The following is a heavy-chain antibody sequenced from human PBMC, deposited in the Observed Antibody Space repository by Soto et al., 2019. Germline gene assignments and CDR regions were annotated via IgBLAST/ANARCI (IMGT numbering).Heavy chain of an antibody. CDR1: GFTFGNAW. D-gene: IGHD5-18*01. CDR3: TTDRGHMYDFDY. CDR2: IKSKTDGGTA. Sequence: EVQLVESGGGLVKPGGSLRLSCAASGFTFGNAWMNWVRQTPGKGLEWVGRIKSKTDGGTADYAAPVKGRVTIPREDSKSALYLQRNSLKTEDTAVYYCTTDRGHMYDFDYWGQGPRVPVSA. V-gene: IGHV3-15*01. J-gene: IGHJ4*02.